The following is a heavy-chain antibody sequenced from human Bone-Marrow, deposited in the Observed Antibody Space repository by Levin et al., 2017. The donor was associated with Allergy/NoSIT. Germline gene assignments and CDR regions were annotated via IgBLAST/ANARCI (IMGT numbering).Heavy chain of an antibody. J-gene: IGHJ5*02. CDR1: VDSISSGDYY. CDR3: ARIGNFFGP. CDR2: IEYSGDT. V-gene: IGHV4-30-4*01. Sequence: PSETPLTCAVSVDSISSGDYYWSWIRQSPGRGLEWLGHIEYSGDTYYNPSLEHRLTISVDTSKNHFSLSLTSVTVADTAMYFCARIGNFFGPWGQGILVTVSS.